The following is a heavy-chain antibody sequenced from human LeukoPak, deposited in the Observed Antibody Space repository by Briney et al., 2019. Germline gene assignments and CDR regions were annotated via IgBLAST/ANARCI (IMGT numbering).Heavy chain of an antibody. CDR2: IIPIFGTA. Sequence: ASVKVFCKASGGTLSSYAIIWVRQAPGQGLEWMGGIIPIFGTANYAQKFQGRVTITADESTSTAYMELSSLRSEDTAVYYCARGLLTRAERPRYYYYMDVWGKGTTVTVSS. V-gene: IGHV1-69*13. CDR3: ARGLLTRAERPRYYYYMDV. CDR1: GGTLSSYA. D-gene: IGHD7-27*01. J-gene: IGHJ6*03.